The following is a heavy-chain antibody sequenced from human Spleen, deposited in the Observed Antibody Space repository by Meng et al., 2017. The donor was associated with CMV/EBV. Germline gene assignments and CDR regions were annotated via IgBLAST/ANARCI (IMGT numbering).Heavy chain of an antibody. Sequence: GSVSRGSYYWSWIRQPPGKGLEWIGYIYYSGSTNYNPSLKSRVTIPVDTSKNQFSLKLSSVTAADTAVYYCALYCSSTSCRNWFDPWGQGTLVTVSS. CDR1: GSVSRGSYY. CDR2: IYYSGST. CDR3: ALYCSSTSCRNWFDP. D-gene: IGHD2-2*01. V-gene: IGHV4-61*01. J-gene: IGHJ5*02.